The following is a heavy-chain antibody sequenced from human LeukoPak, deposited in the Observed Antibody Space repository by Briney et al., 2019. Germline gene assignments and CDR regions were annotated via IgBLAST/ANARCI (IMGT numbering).Heavy chain of an antibody. CDR3: ARETINWNDVRYNWFDP. D-gene: IGHD1-1*01. CDR2: INAGNGNT. J-gene: IGHJ5*02. CDR1: GYTFTGYY. Sequence: ASVKVSCKASGYTFTGYYMHWVRQAPGQRLEWMGWINAGNGNTKYSQEFQGRVTITRDTSASTAYMELSSLRSEDMAVYYCARETINWNDVRYNWFDPWGQGTLVTVSS. V-gene: IGHV1-3*03.